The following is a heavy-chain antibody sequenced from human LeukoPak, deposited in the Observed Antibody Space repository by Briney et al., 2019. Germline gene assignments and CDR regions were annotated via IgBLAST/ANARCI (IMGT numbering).Heavy chain of an antibody. Sequence: GASVKVSCKVSGYTLTELSMHWVRQAPGKGLEWMGGFDPEGGETIYAQKFQGRVTMTEDTSTDTAYMELSSLRSEDTAVYYCATDSQLERRNHAFDIWGQGTMVTVSS. D-gene: IGHD1-1*01. V-gene: IGHV1-24*01. CDR3: ATDSQLERRNHAFDI. CDR2: FDPEGGET. J-gene: IGHJ3*02. CDR1: GYTLTELS.